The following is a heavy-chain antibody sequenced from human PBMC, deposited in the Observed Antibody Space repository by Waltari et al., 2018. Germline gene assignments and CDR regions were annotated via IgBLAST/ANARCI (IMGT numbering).Heavy chain of an antibody. D-gene: IGHD2-2*01. V-gene: IGHV4-39*02. CDR3: ARLSGYCDDTGCYGHYAMDV. Sequence: QLPLSESGPGLVKPSETLSPTCTFSGGSVSPTSYSWAWVRQSPGKGLEWIGTFYYPGNIYYNPSFTSRVTISVDSPQNHLSLRLSSVTAADTAVYYCARLSGYCDDTGCYGHYAMDVWGQGTTVTVSS. CDR1: GGSVSPTSYS. J-gene: IGHJ6*02. CDR2: FYYPGNI.